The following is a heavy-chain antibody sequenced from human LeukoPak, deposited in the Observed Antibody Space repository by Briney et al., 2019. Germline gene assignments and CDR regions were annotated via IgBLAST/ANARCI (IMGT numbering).Heavy chain of an antibody. Sequence: GGSLRLSCAASGFTFRSYGIHWVRQAPGKGLEWVALLWFDGSNKHYVDSVKGRFTISRDTSQNTLYLQMNNLRAEDTAVYYCARGYYGDYSSAYWGQGTLVTVSS. D-gene: IGHD4-17*01. J-gene: IGHJ4*02. CDR3: ARGYYGDYSSAY. CDR1: GFTFRSYG. V-gene: IGHV3-33*01. CDR2: LWFDGSNK.